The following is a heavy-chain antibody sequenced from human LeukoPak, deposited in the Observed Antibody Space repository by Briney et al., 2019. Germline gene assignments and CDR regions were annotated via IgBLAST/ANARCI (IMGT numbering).Heavy chain of an antibody. CDR2: IYYSGST. D-gene: IGHD3-22*01. CDR3: AREYMIVVPHRYFDY. V-gene: IGHV4-31*03. CDR1: GGSISSGGYY. Sequence: SQTLSLTCTVSGGSISSGGYYWSWIRQHPEKGLEWIGYIYYSGSTYYNPSLKSRVTISVDTSKNQFSLKLSSVTAADTAMYYCAREYMIVVPHRYFDYWGQGTLVTVSS. J-gene: IGHJ4*02.